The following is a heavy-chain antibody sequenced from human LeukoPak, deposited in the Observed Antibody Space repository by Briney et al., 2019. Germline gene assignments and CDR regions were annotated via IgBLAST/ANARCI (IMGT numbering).Heavy chain of an antibody. J-gene: IGHJ6*03. CDR2: VYYGETT. V-gene: IGHV4-39*01. Sequence: ASAALSLICTVSGGSISSTTYYWAWIRQPPGMGLEWIGSVYYGETTYYNPSLESRVTISVDTSKNQFSLRLNSVTAADTAVYYCARHEASYFYYYMDVWGAGTTVIVSS. CDR1: GGSISSTTYY. CDR3: ARHEASYFYYYMDV.